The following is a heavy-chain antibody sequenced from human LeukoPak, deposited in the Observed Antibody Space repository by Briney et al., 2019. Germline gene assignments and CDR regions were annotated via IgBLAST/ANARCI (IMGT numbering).Heavy chain of an antibody. CDR3: AKDGQDTAMVLDY. CDR1: GFTFSSYG. D-gene: IGHD5-18*01. Sequence: GRSLRLSCAASGFTFSSYGMHWVRQAPGKGLGWVAVISYDGSNKYYADSVKGRFTISRDNSKNTLYLQMNSLRAEDTAVYYCAKDGQDTAMVLDYWGQGTLVTVSS. J-gene: IGHJ4*02. V-gene: IGHV3-30*18. CDR2: ISYDGSNK.